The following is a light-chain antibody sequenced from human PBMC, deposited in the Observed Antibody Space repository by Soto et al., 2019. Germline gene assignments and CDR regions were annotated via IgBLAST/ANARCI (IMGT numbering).Light chain of an antibody. CDR3: LQYNSFPYT. Sequence: DVQMTQSPSTLSASLGDRVILTCRASQNVNSWLAWFQQKPGTAPKLLIYKASILEGGVSSRFSGSGSGTDFTLNISSLQPDDFATYFCLQYNSFPYTFGQGSKLEMK. J-gene: IGKJ2*01. CDR2: KAS. V-gene: IGKV1-5*03. CDR1: QNVNSW.